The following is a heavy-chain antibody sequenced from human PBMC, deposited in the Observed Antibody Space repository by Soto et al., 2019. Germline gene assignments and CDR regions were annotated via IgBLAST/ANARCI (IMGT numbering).Heavy chain of an antibody. CDR3: ARDQGVGVRV. J-gene: IGHJ4*02. CDR2: IYYSGST. D-gene: IGHD3-10*01. CDR1: CCSSRSGDYS. V-gene: IGHV4-30-4*01. Sequence: TLYLTGSVSCCSSRSGDYSWSWIRQPPGKGLEWIGYIYYSGSTYYNPSLKSRVTISVDTSKNQFSLKLSSVTAADTAVYYCARDQGVGVRVWGQGSLVTVSA.